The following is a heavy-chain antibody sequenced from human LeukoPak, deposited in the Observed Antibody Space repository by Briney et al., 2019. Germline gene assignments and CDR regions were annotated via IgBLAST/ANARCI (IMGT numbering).Heavy chain of an antibody. J-gene: IGHJ4*02. Sequence: SETLSLTCTVSGGSISSYYWSWIRQSPGKGLEWIGYIHYNGKTNYNPSLESRVTISLDTSRHQISLKLSSVTAADTAVYYCARHLPREYSYGPYYFDYWGRGTLVTVSS. D-gene: IGHD5-18*01. CDR1: GGSISSYY. V-gene: IGHV4-59*08. CDR2: IHYNGKT. CDR3: ARHLPREYSYGPYYFDY.